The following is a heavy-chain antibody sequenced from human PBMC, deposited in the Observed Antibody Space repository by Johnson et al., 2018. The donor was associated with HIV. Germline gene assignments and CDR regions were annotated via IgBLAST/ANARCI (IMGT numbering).Heavy chain of an antibody. CDR2: ISYDGSNK. CDR3: ARDGAIAGAATEALDV. D-gene: IGHD1-26*01. Sequence: QMLLVESGGGVVQPGRSLRLSCAASGFTFSSYTMHWVRQAPGKGLEWVAVISYDGSNKYYGDSVKGRFTISRDNSKNTLYLQMNSLRPEDTAVYYCARDGAIAGAATEALDVWGQGTMVIVSS. V-gene: IGHV3-30-3*01. CDR1: GFTFSSYT. J-gene: IGHJ3*01.